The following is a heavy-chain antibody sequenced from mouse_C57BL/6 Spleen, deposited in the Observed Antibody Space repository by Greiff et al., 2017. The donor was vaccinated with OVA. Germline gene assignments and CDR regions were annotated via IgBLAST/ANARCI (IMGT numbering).Heavy chain of an antibody. J-gene: IGHJ2*01. CDR3: ARVPDGYYLVYFDY. Sequence: VKLMESGPELVKPGASVKLSCKASGYTFTSYDINWVKQRPGQGLEWIGWIYPRDGSTKYNEKFKGKATLTVDTSSSTAYMELHSLTSEDSAVYFCARVPDGYYLVYFDYWGQGTTLTVSS. V-gene: IGHV1-85*01. CDR2: IYPRDGST. CDR1: GYTFTSYD. D-gene: IGHD2-3*01.